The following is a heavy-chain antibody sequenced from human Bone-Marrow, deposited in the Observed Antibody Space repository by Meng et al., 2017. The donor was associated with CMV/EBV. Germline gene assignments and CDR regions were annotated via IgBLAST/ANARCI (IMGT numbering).Heavy chain of an antibody. V-gene: IGHV5-51*01. D-gene: IGHD1-26*01. CDR3: ARGNEWGWNYNDY. CDR2: IYPGDSDT. CDR1: GYSFTSYW. Sequence: GGSLRLSCKGSGYSFTSYWIGWVRQMPGKGLEWMWIIYPGDSDTRYSPSFQGQVTISADKSISTAYLQWSSLKASDTAMYYCARGNEWGWNYNDYWGQGTLVTVPS. J-gene: IGHJ4*02.